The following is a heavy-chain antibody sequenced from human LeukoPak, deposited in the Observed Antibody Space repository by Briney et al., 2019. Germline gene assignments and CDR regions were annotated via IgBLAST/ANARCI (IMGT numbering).Heavy chain of an antibody. CDR3: APDPNGFDY. CDR1: GYSISSGNY. J-gene: IGHJ4*02. V-gene: IGHV4-38-2*01. CDR2: IYYSGST. Sequence: PSETLSLTXAVSGYSISSGNYWGWIRQPPGKGLEWIGSIYYSGSTYYNPSLKSRVTISVDTSKNQFSLKLSSVTAADTAVYYCAPDPNGFDYWGQGTLVTVSS.